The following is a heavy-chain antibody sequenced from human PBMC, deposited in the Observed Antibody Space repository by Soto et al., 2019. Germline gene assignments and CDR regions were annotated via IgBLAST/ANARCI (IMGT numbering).Heavy chain of an antibody. V-gene: IGHV1-3*01. Sequence: ASVKVSCKASGYTFTSYAMHWVRQAPGQRLEWMGWINAGNGNTKYSQKLQGRVTMTTDTSTSTAYMELRSLRSDDTAVYYCARKDCYGDNCGWFDPWGQGTLVTVSS. D-gene: IGHD2-21*02. CDR2: INAGNGNT. CDR3: ARKDCYGDNCGWFDP. CDR1: GYTFTSYA. J-gene: IGHJ5*02.